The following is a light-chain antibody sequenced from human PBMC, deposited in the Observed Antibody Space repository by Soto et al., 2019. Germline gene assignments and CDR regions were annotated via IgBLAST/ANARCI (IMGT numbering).Light chain of an antibody. CDR2: DAS. CDR3: QQYHTSSIT. J-gene: IGKJ5*01. CDR1: QSVSSY. Sequence: EILLTQSPATLSLSPGERATLSWGASQSVSSYLAWYQQKPGQAPRLLIYDASNRATGIPARFSGSGSGTDFTLTISSLETEDFAVYYCQQYHTSSITFGQGTRLEIK. V-gene: IGKV3-11*01.